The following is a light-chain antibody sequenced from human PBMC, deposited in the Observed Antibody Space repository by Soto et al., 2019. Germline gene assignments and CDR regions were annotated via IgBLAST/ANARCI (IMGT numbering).Light chain of an antibody. CDR3: SSLAGSYNLV. Sequence: QSALTQPRSVSGSPGQAVTISCTGTSSGIGAYNYVFWYQQYPGKSPKLIIYDVFKRPSGVPARFSASKSGNTASLTITGLQTEDEADYHCSSLAGSYNLVFGGGTKLTVL. V-gene: IGLV2-11*01. CDR2: DVF. J-gene: IGLJ3*02. CDR1: SSGIGAYNY.